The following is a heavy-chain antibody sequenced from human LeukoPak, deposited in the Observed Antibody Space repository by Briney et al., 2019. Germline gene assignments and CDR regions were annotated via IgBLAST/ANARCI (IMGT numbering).Heavy chain of an antibody. CDR1: GFTFNNYE. CDR2: VGIAGDT. J-gene: IGHJ3*01. CDR3: AREGRMGTADAFDV. D-gene: IGHD1-14*01. V-gene: IGHV3-13*01. Sequence: GGSLRLSCAASGFTFNNYEMHWVRQTPGKGLEWVSAVGIAGDTFYAGPVKGRFSISRDNAESSLFLQMNSLRAGDTAVYYCAREGRMGTADAFDVWGQGTMVTVSS.